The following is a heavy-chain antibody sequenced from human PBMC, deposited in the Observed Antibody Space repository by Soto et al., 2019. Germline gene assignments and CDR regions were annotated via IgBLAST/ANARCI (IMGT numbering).Heavy chain of an antibody. CDR1: GGSISSSSYY. J-gene: IGHJ6*02. D-gene: IGHD2-2*01. V-gene: IGHV4-39*07. Sequence: ETLSLTCTVSGGSISSSSYYWGWIRQPPGKGLEWIGSIYYSGSTNYNPSLKSRVTISVDTSKNQFSLKLSSVTAADTAVYYCARHVPYCSDTSHCAYGMDVWGQGTTVTVSS. CDR3: ARHVPYCSDTSHCAYGMDV. CDR2: IYYSGST.